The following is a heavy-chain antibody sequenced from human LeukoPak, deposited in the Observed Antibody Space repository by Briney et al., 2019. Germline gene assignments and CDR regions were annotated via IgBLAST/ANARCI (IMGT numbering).Heavy chain of an antibody. J-gene: IGHJ4*02. CDR2: INHSGST. CDR1: GGSFSGYY. V-gene: IGHV4-34*01. D-gene: IGHD6-13*01. CDR3: ARARRSSSRPVNFDY. Sequence: SETLSLTCAVYGGSFSGYYWSWIRQPPGKGLEWIGEINHSGSTNYNPSLKSRVTISVDTSKNQFSLKLSSVTAADTAVYYCARARRSSSRPVNFDYWGQGTLATVSS.